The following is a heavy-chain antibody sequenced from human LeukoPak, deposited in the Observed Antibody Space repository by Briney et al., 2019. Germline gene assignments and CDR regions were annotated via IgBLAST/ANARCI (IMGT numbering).Heavy chain of an antibody. CDR2: IYYSGST. D-gene: IGHD3-10*01. V-gene: IGHV4-59*01. CDR1: GGSISSYY. CDR3: ARDLNMVREPAYYFDY. Sequence: NPSETLSLTCTVSGGSISSYYWSWIRQPPGKGLEWIGYIYYSGSTNYNPSLKRRGTISVDTSKNQFSLKLSSVTAADTAVYYCARDLNMVREPAYYFDYWGQGTLVTVSS. J-gene: IGHJ4*02.